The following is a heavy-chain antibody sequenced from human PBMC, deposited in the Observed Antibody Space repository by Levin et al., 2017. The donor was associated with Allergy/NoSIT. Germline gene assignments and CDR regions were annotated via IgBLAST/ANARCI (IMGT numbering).Heavy chain of an antibody. V-gene: IGHV3-21*01. J-gene: IGHJ6*02. Sequence: LSLTCAASGFTFRSYSMNWVRQAPGKGLEWVSSISSNSGYKYYADSVKGRFSISRDNAKNSLYVHMNSLRAEDTAIYYCARDNMGGSGLDSYYYGLDVWGQGTTVTVSS. CDR2: ISSNSGYK. D-gene: IGHD2-15*01. CDR3: ARDNMGGSGLDSYYYGLDV. CDR1: GFTFRSYS.